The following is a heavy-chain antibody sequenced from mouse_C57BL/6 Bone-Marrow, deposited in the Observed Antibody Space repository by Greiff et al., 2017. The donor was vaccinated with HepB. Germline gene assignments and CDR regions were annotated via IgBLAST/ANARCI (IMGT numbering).Heavy chain of an antibody. CDR2: IDPETGGT. Sequence: VQLQQSGAELVRPGASVTLSCKASGYTFTDYEMHWVKQTPVHGLEWIGAIDPETGGTAYNQKFKGKAILTADKSSSTAYMELRSLTSEDSAVYYCTRYSNYVDFDVWGTGTTVTVSS. D-gene: IGHD2-5*01. CDR1: GYTFTDYE. V-gene: IGHV1-15*01. CDR3: TRYSNYVDFDV. J-gene: IGHJ1*03.